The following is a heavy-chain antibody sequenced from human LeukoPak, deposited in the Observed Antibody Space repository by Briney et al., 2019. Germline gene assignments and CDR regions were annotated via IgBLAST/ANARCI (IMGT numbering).Heavy chain of an antibody. D-gene: IGHD6-13*01. CDR1: GFTFSSYG. CDR2: IWYDGSNK. V-gene: IGHV3-33*06. J-gene: IGHJ3*02. CDR3: AKVAGLQQPLYAFDI. Sequence: PGRSLRLSCAASGFTFSSYGMHWVRQAPGKGLEWVAVIWYDGSNKYYADSVKGRFTISRDNSKNTLYLQMNSLRAEDTAVYYYAKVAGLQQPLYAFDIWGQGTMVTVSS.